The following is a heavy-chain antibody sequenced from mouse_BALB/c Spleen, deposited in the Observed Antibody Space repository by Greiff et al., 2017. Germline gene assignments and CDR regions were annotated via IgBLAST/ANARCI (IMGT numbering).Heavy chain of an antibody. Sequence: EVQRVESGGGLVQPGGSLKLSCAASGFDFSRYWMSWVRQAPGKGLEWIGEINPDNSTINYTPSLKDKFILSNDKAKNTLYLQMSKLGSEDTALYYCARPLDGLRLDYWGQGTTLTVSS. V-gene: IGHV4-1*02. CDR2: INPDNSTI. J-gene: IGHJ2*01. CDR3: ARPLDGLRLDY. CDR1: GFDFSRYW. D-gene: IGHD1-2*01.